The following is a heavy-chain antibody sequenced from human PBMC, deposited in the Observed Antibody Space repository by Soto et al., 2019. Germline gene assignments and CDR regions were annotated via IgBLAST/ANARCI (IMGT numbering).Heavy chain of an antibody. CDR1: GFTVISNY. CDR2: IYSGGST. CDR3: RVSSCSSTSCYPNYYYYYMDV. J-gene: IGHJ6*03. V-gene: IGHV3-66*01. D-gene: IGHD2-2*01. Sequence: EVQLVESGGGLVQPGGSLRLSCAASGFTVISNYMSWVRQAPGKGLEWVSVIYSGGSTYYADSVKGRFTISRDNSKNTLYLQMNSLRAEDTAVYYCRVSSCSSTSCYPNYYYYYMDVWGKGTTVTVSS.